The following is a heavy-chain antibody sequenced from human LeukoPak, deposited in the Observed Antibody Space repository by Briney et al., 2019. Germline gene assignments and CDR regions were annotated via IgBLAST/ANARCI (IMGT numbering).Heavy chain of an antibody. CDR2: IYHGGRT. V-gene: IGHV4-38-2*02. J-gene: IGHJ3*02. CDR3: AKSNGYGLVDI. D-gene: IGHD3-10*01. CDR1: GYSISSGYY. Sequence: PSETLSLTCTVSGYSISSGYYWGWIRQTPGKGLEWIGYIYHGGRTDYNPSLKSRVTISVDTSKNQFSLKLSSVTAADTAVYYCAKSNGYGLVDIWGQGTMVTVSS.